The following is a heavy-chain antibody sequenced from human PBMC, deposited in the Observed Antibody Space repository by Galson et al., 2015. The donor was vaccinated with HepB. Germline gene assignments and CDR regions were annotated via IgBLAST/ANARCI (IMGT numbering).Heavy chain of an antibody. D-gene: IGHD3-22*01. J-gene: IGHJ3*02. Sequence: SLRLSCAGSGYTFGNYGMSWFRQAPEKGLEWVGFIKSRSYGATTEFAAAVKGRFTISRDDSNSIAYLQMNSLKTEDTAVYYCTRCPEDSSGCLDAFDMWGRGTMVIVSS. CDR1: GYTFGNYG. V-gene: IGHV3-49*03. CDR3: TRCPEDSSGCLDAFDM. CDR2: IKSRSYGATT.